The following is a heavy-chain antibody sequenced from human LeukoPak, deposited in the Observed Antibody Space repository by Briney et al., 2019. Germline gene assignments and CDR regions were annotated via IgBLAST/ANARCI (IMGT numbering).Heavy chain of an antibody. CDR2: ISGSGGST. CDR3: AKDGYYGSGPPDY. V-gene: IGHV3-23*01. Sequence: GGSLRLSCAASGFTFSSYAMSWVRQAPGKGLEWVSAISGSGGSTYYAHSAKGRFTISRNNSKNTLYLQMKRLRVEDTAVYYCAKDGYYGSGPPDYWGQGTLVTVSS. D-gene: IGHD3-10*01. CDR1: GFTFSSYA. J-gene: IGHJ4*02.